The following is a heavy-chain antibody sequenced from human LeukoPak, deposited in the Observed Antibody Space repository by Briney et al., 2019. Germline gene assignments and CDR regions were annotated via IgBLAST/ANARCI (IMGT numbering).Heavy chain of an antibody. D-gene: IGHD3-22*01. CDR2: LYHTGIT. J-gene: IGHJ4*02. Sequence: PSETLSLTCNVSGGSVTSHYWNWIRRPPGKGLEWIGYLYHTGITKYNPSLKSRVSMSVDTSKNRFFLKANSVTAADTAVYHCVRSVDYFDNTGPHMMFDYWGQGSLVTVSS. CDR3: VRSVDYFDNTGPHMMFDY. V-gene: IGHV4-59*02. CDR1: GGSVTSHY.